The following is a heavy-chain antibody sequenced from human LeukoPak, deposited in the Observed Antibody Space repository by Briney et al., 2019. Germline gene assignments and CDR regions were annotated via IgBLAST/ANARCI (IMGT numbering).Heavy chain of an antibody. V-gene: IGHV4-59*12. CDR3: ARVSSSSPWFDP. J-gene: IGHJ5*02. CDR1: GGSISSYY. Sequence: PSETLSLTCTVSGGSISSYYWSWIRQPPGKGLEWIGYIYYSGSTYYNPSLKSRVTISVDTSKNQFSLKLSSVTAADTAVYYCARVSSSSPWFDPWGQGTLVTVSS. CDR2: IYYSGST. D-gene: IGHD6-6*01.